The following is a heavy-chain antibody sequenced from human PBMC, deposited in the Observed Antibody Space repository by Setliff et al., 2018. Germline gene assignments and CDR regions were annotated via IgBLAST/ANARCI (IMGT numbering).Heavy chain of an antibody. CDR3: AQTKGFVDGYLDP. D-gene: IGHD2-21*02. CDR1: ADTFTGYY. CDR2: INGNSGVT. Sequence: ASVKVSCKASADTFTGYYVHWVRQAPGQGLEWMGWINGNSGVTKYAQKFQGRVTMTSETSISIVYMDLTRLTSDDTAVYYCAQTKGFVDGYLDPWGQGTLVNVSP. V-gene: IGHV1-2*02. J-gene: IGHJ5*02.